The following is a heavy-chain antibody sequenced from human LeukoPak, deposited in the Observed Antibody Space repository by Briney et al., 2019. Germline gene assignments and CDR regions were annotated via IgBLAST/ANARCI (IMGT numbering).Heavy chain of an antibody. Sequence: GGSLRLSCAASGFTFSSYAMSWVRQAPGKGLEWVSAISGSGGSTYYADSVKGRFTISRDNSKNTLYPQMNSLRAEDTAVYYCAKVTSPRYYYYYGMDVWGQGTTVTVSS. CDR1: GFTFSSYA. J-gene: IGHJ6*02. V-gene: IGHV3-23*01. D-gene: IGHD2-2*01. CDR2: ISGSGGST. CDR3: AKVTSPRYYYYYGMDV.